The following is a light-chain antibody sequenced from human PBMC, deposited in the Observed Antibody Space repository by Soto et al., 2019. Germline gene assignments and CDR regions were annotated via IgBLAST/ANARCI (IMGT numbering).Light chain of an antibody. CDR1: QSISSY. CDR2: DAS. CDR3: QQRSNWPLT. V-gene: IGKV3-11*01. J-gene: IGKJ4*01. Sequence: EIGLTQSPATLSLSPGERATLSCRASQSISSYLAWYQQKPGQAPRLLIYDASNRATGIPARFSGSGSGTDFTLTICTLEPEDFAVYYCQQRSNWPLTFGGGTKVEIK.